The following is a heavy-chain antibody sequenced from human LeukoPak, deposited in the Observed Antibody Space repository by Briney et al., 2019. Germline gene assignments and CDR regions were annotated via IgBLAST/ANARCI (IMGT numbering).Heavy chain of an antibody. J-gene: IGHJ4*02. CDR1: GGSISSSSYY. CDR2: IYYSGST. D-gene: IGHD2-15*01. Sequence: SETLSLTCTVSGGSISSSSYYWGWIRQPPGKGLEWIGSIYYSGSTYYNPSLKSRVTISVDTSKNQFSLKLSSVTAADTAVYYCARDQGYCSGGSCYEAFDYWGQGTLVTVSS. CDR3: ARDQGYCSGGSCYEAFDY. V-gene: IGHV4-39*07.